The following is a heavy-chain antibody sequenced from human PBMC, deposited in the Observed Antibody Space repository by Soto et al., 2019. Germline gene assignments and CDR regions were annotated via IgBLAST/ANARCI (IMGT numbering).Heavy chain of an antibody. D-gene: IGHD5-18*01. CDR3: AREYGIQLWLLTSLDY. CDR2: ISYDGSNK. Sequence: GSLRLSCAASGFTFSSYAMHWVRQAPGKGLEWVAVISYDGSNKYYADSVKGRFTISRDNSKNTLYLQMNSLRAEDTAVYYCAREYGIQLWLLTSLDYWGQVTLVTVSS. CDR1: GFTFSSYA. V-gene: IGHV3-30-3*01. J-gene: IGHJ4*02.